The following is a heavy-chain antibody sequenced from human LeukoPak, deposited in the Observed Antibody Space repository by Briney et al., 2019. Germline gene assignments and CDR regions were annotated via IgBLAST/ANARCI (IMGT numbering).Heavy chain of an antibody. CDR1: GFTFSSYG. J-gene: IGHJ3*02. D-gene: IGHD3-22*01. Sequence: GGSLRLSCAASGFTFSSYGMHWVRQAPGKGLEWVAFIRYDGSDKDYADSVKGRFTISRDNSKNTLYLQMNSLRAEDTAVYYCARSLLPGYYYDSSGYFAFDIWGQGTMVTVSS. V-gene: IGHV3-30*02. CDR3: ARSLLPGYYYDSSGYFAFDI. CDR2: IRYDGSDK.